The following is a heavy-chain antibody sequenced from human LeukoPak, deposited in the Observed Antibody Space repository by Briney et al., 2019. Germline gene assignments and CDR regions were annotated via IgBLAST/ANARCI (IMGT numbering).Heavy chain of an antibody. V-gene: IGHV3-23*01. J-gene: IGHJ4*02. CDR2: ISGSGGST. Sequence: PGGSLRLSCAASGFTFSSYAMSWVRQVPGKGLEWVSAISGSGGSTYYADSVKGRFTISRDNSKNTLYLQMNSLRAEDTAVYYCAKVIVPDSSSWTNFDYWGQGTLVTVSS. CDR3: AKVIVPDSSSWTNFDY. CDR1: GFTFSSYA. D-gene: IGHD6-13*01.